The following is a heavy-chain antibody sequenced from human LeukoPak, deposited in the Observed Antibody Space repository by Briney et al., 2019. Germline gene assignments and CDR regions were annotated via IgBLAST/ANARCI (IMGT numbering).Heavy chain of an antibody. J-gene: IGHJ4*02. D-gene: IGHD2-21*01. CDR1: GGSISSYY. Sequence: PSETLSLTCTVSGGSISSYYWSRIRQPPGKGPEWIGYIYYSGSTNYNPSLKSRVTISVDTSKNQFSLKLSSVTAADTAVYYCARAVAPKTQLDYWGQGTLVTVSS. CDR3: ARAVAPKTQLDY. V-gene: IGHV4-59*01. CDR2: IYYSGST.